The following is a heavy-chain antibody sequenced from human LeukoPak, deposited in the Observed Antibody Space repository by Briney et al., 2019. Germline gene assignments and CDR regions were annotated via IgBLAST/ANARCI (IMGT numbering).Heavy chain of an antibody. CDR2: INSDGSST. J-gene: IGHJ4*02. D-gene: IGHD1-26*01. CDR3: ARVANY. V-gene: IGHV3-74*01. Sequence: GALRLSCAASGFTFSNYWMHWVRQAPGKGLVWVSRINSDGSSTTYADSVKGRFTVSRDNARNTVYLQMNSLRAEDTAVYYCARVANYWGQGTLVTVSS. CDR1: GFTFSNYW.